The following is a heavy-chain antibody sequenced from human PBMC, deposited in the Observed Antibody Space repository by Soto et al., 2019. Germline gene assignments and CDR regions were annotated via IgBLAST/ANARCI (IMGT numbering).Heavy chain of an antibody. Sequence: GGSLRLSCAASGFTFSSYSMNWVRQAPGKGLEWVSYISSSSSTIYYADSVKGRFTISRDNAKNSLYLQMNSLRDEDTAVYYCARDPYDILTGYYYYYGMDVWGQGTTVTVSS. CDR3: ARDPYDILTGYYYYYGMDV. CDR2: ISSSSSTI. CDR1: GFTFSSYS. V-gene: IGHV3-48*02. J-gene: IGHJ6*02. D-gene: IGHD3-9*01.